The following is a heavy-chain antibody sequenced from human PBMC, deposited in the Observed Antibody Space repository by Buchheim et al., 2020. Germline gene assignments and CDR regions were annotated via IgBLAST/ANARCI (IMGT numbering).Heavy chain of an antibody. CDR3: VKGIGRTSRYQD. CDR2: FSASDEST. V-gene: IGHV3-23*01. D-gene: IGHD2-2*01. Sequence: EVQLLESGGGLVQPGGTLRLSCAASGFIFSDCFMTWVRQAPGKGLEWVSAFSASDESTYYADSVKGRFSVSRDNSKNTLYLQMNSLRDEDTAVYYCVKGIGRTSRYQDWGQGTL. J-gene: IGHJ4*02. CDR1: GFIFSDCF.